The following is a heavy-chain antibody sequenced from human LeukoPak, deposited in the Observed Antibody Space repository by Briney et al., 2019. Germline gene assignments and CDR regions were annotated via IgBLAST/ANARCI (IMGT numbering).Heavy chain of an antibody. J-gene: IGHJ4*02. V-gene: IGHV4-38-2*02. Sequence: SETLSLTCTVSGYSISSGYYWGWIRQPPGKGLEWIGSIYHSGSTYYNPSLKSRVTISVDTSKNQFSLKLSSVTAADTAVYYCARDSVLLWFGESPGFFDYWGQGTLVTVSS. CDR1: GYSISSGYY. CDR2: IYHSGST. CDR3: ARDSVLLWFGESPGFFDY. D-gene: IGHD3-10*01.